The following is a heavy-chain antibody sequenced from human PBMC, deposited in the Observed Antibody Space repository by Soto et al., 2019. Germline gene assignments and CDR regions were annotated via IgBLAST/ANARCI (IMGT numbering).Heavy chain of an antibody. CDR1: GGTFSSYA. J-gene: IGHJ6*02. CDR3: ARERYCSGGSCPYYSYGMAV. V-gene: IGHV1-69*12. Sequence: QVQLVQSGAEVKKPGSSVKVSCKASGGTFSSYAISWVRQAPGQGLEWMGGIIPIFGTANYAQKFQGRVTITADESTGTAYMELGSRRSEDTAVYYCARERYCSGGSCPYYSYGMAVWGQGTTVTVSS. D-gene: IGHD2-15*01. CDR2: IIPIFGTA.